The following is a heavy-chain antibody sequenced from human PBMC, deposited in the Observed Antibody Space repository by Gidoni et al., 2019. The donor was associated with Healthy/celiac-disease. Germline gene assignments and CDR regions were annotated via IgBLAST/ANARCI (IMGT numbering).Heavy chain of an antibody. CDR2: IGGSGGST. J-gene: IGHJ5*02. CDR3: ASRYYYDSTGRDWFDP. D-gene: IGHD3-22*01. V-gene: IGHV3-23*01. Sequence: EVQLLVSGGGLVQPGWSLRLSCSASGFPFTSYATRWVRQAPGKGLEWVSAIGGSGGSTYYADSVKGRFTISRDNSKNTLYLQMNSLRAEDTAVYYCASRYYYDSTGRDWFDPWGQGTLVTVSS. CDR1: GFPFTSYA.